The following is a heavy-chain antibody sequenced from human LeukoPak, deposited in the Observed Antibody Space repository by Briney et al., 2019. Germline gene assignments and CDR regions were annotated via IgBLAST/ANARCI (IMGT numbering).Heavy chain of an antibody. J-gene: IGHJ4*02. CDR2: ITGSGRAT. V-gene: IGHV3-23*01. CDR1: GFTFSNYG. CDR3: AKDDGAGSYYNVMVVDF. Sequence: GGSLRLSCAASGFTFSNYGMSWVRQAPGKGLEWVSVITGSGRATYYADSVMGRLTISRDNSKNTLYLQMNSLRAEDTAVYYCAKDDGAGSYYNVMVVDFWGQGTLVTVSS. D-gene: IGHD3-10*01.